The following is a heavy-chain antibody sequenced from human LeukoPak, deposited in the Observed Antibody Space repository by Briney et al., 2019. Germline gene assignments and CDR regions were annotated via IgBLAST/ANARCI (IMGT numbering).Heavy chain of an antibody. D-gene: IGHD3-3*01. J-gene: IGHJ4*02. Sequence: SETLSLTCAVYGGSFSGYYWSWIRQPPGKGLEWIGEINHSGSTNYNPSLKSRVTISVDTSKNQFSPKLSSVTAADTAVYYCARGLYDFWSGYYTGRFDYWGQGTLVTVSS. CDR1: GGSFSGYY. V-gene: IGHV4-34*01. CDR2: INHSGST. CDR3: ARGLYDFWSGYYTGRFDY.